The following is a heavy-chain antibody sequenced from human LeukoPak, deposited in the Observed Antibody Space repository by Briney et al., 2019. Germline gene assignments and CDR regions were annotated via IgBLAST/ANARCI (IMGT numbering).Heavy chain of an antibody. D-gene: IGHD3-3*01. CDR3: ARGGTIFGFDY. J-gene: IGHJ4*02. CDR1: GGSISSYY. V-gene: IGHV4-59*01. CDR2: IYYSGST. Sequence: SETLSLTCTVSGGSISSYYWSWIRQPPGKGLEWIGYIYYSGSTNYNPSLKSRVTMSVDTSKNQFSLKLSSVTAADTAVYYCARGGTIFGFDYWGQGTLVTVSS.